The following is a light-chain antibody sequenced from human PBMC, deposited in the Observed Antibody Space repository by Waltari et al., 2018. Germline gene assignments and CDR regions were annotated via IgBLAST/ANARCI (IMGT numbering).Light chain of an antibody. CDR3: QHYNNWPPGTT. J-gene: IGKJ1*01. CDR1: QSISNW. Sequence: DVQMTQSPSTLSASVGDRVTITCRASQSISNWLAWYQQKPGKAPKVLIYKASNLESGVPSRFSGSGSGTEFTLTISSLQPDDCAVYYCQHYNNWPPGTTFGQGTKLEIK. CDR2: KAS. V-gene: IGKV1-5*03.